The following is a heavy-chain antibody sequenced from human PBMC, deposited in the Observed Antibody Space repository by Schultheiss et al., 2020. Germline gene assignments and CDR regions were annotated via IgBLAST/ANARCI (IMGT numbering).Heavy chain of an antibody. Sequence: GGSLRLSCAASGFTFSSYSMNWVRQAPGKGLEWVSSISSSSSYIYYADSVKGRFTISRDNAKNSLYLQMNSLRAEDTAVYYCARDRDYDYGDFLDYWGQGTLVTVSS. D-gene: IGHD4-17*01. CDR2: ISSSSSYI. J-gene: IGHJ4*02. V-gene: IGHV3-21*01. CDR3: ARDRDYDYGDFLDY. CDR1: GFTFSSYS.